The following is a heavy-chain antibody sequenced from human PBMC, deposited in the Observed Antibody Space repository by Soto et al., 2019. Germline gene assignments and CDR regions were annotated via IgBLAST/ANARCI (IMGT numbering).Heavy chain of an antibody. D-gene: IGHD1-7*01. CDR1: GYTFTSYS. Sequence: QVQLVQSGAEEKKPGASVKVSCKASGYTFTSYSMHWVRQAPGQRLEWMGWINAGNGDTKYSQNFQGRVTINRDTSASTVYMELSSLTSEDTADYYCARPKNYADYLDHWGQGTLVTVSS. CDR2: INAGNGDT. CDR3: ARPKNYADYLDH. J-gene: IGHJ4*02. V-gene: IGHV1-3*05.